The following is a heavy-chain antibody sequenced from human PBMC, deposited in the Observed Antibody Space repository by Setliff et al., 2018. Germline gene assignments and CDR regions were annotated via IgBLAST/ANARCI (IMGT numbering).Heavy chain of an antibody. CDR3: ARSFSRREKFLLDY. Sequence: PSETLSLTCAVSGYSISSDSYWGWIRQPPGKRLEWIGEIIHSGSTNYNPSLKSRVTISMDTSKDQFSLKVSSVTAADTAVYYCARSFSRREKFLLDYWGQGALVTVSS. V-gene: IGHV4-38-2*01. CDR2: IIHSGST. J-gene: IGHJ4*02. CDR1: GYSISSDSY.